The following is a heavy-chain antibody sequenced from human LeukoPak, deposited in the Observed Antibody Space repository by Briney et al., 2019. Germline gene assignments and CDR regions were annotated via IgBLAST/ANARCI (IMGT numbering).Heavy chain of an antibody. CDR1: GFTFSSYW. D-gene: IGHD6-19*01. V-gene: IGHV3-74*01. Sequence: PGGSLRLSCAASGFTFSSYWMHWVRQAPGKGLVWVSRINSDGSSTSYADSVKGRFTISRDNAKNTLYLQMNSLRAKDTAVYYCARAGIAVAGFKDYYYYMDVWGKGTTVTVSS. CDR3: ARAGIAVAGFKDYYYYMDV. J-gene: IGHJ6*03. CDR2: INSDGSST.